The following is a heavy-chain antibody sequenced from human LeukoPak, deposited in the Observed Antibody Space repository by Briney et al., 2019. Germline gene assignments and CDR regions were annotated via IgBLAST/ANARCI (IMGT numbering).Heavy chain of an antibody. CDR2: IYYTGST. CDR3: ARVASPRSSSGAKLSLDY. V-gene: IGHV4-39*07. J-gene: IGHJ4*02. CDR1: GGSISSSSYY. Sequence: SETLSLTCTVSGGSISSSSYYWGWIRQPPGKGLEWIGSIYYTGSTYYNPSLKSRVTISVDTSKSQFSLKLSSVTAADTAVYYCARVASPRSSSGAKLSLDYWGQGTLVTVSS. D-gene: IGHD6-6*01.